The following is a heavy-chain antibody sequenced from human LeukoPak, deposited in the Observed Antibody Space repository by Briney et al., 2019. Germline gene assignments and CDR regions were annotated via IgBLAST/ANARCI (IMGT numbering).Heavy chain of an antibody. CDR1: GGSISSYY. J-gene: IGHJ4*02. Sequence: SETLSLTCTVSGGSISSYYWSWIRQPAGKGLEWIGRIYTSGSTNYNPSLKSRVTMSVDTSKNQFSLKLSSVTAADTAVYYCAREGWELPSGQFDYWGQGTLVTVSS. CDR3: AREGWELPSGQFDY. D-gene: IGHD1-26*01. CDR2: IYTSGST. V-gene: IGHV4-4*07.